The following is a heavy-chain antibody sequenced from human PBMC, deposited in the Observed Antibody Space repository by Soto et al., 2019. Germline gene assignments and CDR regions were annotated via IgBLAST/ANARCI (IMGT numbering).Heavy chain of an antibody. CDR1: GFTFSSYG. V-gene: IGHV3-33*01. J-gene: IGHJ4*02. Sequence: QVQLVESGGGVVQPGRSLRLSCAASGFTFSSYGMHWVRQAPGKGLEWVAVIWYDGSNKYYADSVKGRFTISRDNSKNTLYLQMNSLRAEDTAVYYCARSPFYYESSGYYPPPDYYFDYWGQGTLVTVSS. CDR2: IWYDGSNK. D-gene: IGHD3-22*01. CDR3: ARSPFYYESSGYYPPPDYYFDY.